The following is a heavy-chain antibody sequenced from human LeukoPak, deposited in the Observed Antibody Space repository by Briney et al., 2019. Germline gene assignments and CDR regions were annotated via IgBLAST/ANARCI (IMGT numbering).Heavy chain of an antibody. V-gene: IGHV4-39*01. CDR1: GGSISSSSYY. CDR2: IYYSGST. D-gene: IGHD6-19*01. CDR3: ARFSQWLFDY. Sequence: SETLSLTCTVSGGSISSSSYYWGWIRQPPGKGLEWIGSIYYSGSTYYNPSLKSRVTISVDTSKNQFSLELSSVTAADTAVYYCARFSQWLFDYWGQGTLVTVSS. J-gene: IGHJ4*02.